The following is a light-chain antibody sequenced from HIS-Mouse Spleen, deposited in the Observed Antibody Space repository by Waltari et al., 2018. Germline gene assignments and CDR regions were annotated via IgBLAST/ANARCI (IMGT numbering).Light chain of an antibody. CDR1: QGISSY. CDR2: AAS. V-gene: IGKV1-9*01. Sequence: DIQLTQSPSFLSASVGDRVTITCRASQGISSYLAWYQQKPGKAPKLLLYAASTLQRGVPSRFSGSGSGTEFTLTISSLQPEDFATYYCQQLNSYPPTFGQGTKVEIK. J-gene: IGKJ1*01. CDR3: QQLNSYPPT.